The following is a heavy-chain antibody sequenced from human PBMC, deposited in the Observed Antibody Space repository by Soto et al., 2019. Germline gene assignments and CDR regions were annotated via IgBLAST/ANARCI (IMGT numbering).Heavy chain of an antibody. CDR1: GFTFSNAW. D-gene: IGHD3-3*01. J-gene: IGHJ6*02. Sequence: GGSLRLSCAASGFTFSNAWGNWVRQAPGKGLEWVGRIKSKTDGGTTDYAAPVKGRFTISRDDSKNTLYLQMNSLKTEDTAVYYCTTVWTEKSYYDFWSGYYKPRDASYGMDVWGQGTTVTVSS. CDR2: IKSKTDGGTT. V-gene: IGHV3-15*07. CDR3: TTVWTEKSYYDFWSGYYKPRDASYGMDV.